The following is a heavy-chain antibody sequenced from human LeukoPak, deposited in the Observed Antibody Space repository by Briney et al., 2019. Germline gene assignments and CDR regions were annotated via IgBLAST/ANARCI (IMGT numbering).Heavy chain of an antibody. J-gene: IGHJ4*02. CDR2: IKQDGSEK. Sequence: PGGSLRLSCAASGVTFSSYWMSWVRQAPGKGLEWVANIKQDGSEKYYVGSVKGRFTISRDNAKNSLYLQMNSLRAEDTAVYYCARDRQLGPYWGQGTLVTVSS. CDR3: ARDRQLGPY. V-gene: IGHV3-7*04. CDR1: GVTFSSYW. D-gene: IGHD1-1*01.